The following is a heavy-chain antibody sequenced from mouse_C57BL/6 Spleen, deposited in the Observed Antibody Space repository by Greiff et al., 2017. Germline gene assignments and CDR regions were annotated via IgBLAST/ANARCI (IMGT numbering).Heavy chain of an antibody. CDR1: GYAFSSSW. J-gene: IGHJ2*01. D-gene: IGHD4-1*01. CDR2: IYPGDGDT. V-gene: IGHV1-82*01. CDR3: AREGTGDFDY. Sequence: VKLVESGPELVKPGASVKISCKASGYAFSSSWMNWVKQRPGKGLEWIGRIYPGDGDTNYNGKLKGKATLTADKSSSTAYMQLSSLTSEDSAVYFCAREGTGDFDYWGQGTTLTVSS.